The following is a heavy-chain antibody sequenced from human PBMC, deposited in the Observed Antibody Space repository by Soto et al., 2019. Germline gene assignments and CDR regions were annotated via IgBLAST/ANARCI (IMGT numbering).Heavy chain of an antibody. V-gene: IGHV1-69*13. J-gene: IGHJ5*02. CDR2: INANVCTS. Sequence: SVDVSSKASVGTFSSYALRWVRPAPGQGLEWMGGINANVCTSNYAQKLQGRVTITVDESTSRAYMELSRLRSEDTGVYHCARDRIVLMVYAGNWFDPWGQGTLVTVSS. CDR3: ARDRIVLMVYAGNWFDP. D-gene: IGHD2-8*01. CDR1: VGTFSSYA.